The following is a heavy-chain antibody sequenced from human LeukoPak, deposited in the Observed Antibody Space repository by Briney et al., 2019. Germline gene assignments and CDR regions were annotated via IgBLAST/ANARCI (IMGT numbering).Heavy chain of an antibody. Sequence: GRSLRLSCAASGFSLTGYWMHCVRQAAGQELVWVARMNCAGTTINYADSVRRRFTTSRDNAGNALYLQMSGLRAEDTAIYYCIREIQVRASASLGYWGQGTLVTVSS. J-gene: IGHJ4*01. V-gene: IGHV3-74*01. CDR1: GFSLTGYW. CDR2: MNCAGTTI. D-gene: IGHD2-2*01. CDR3: IREIQVRASASLGY.